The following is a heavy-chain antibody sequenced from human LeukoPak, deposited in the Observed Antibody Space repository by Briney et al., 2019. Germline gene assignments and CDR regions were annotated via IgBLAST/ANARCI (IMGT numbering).Heavy chain of an antibody. CDR2: IGYDGSSN. J-gene: IGHJ4*02. CDR3: AKDPSFRPGYFDY. Sequence: GGSLRLSCAASGFTFRSYDMHWVRQARGKALEGVAFIGYDGSSNYYADSVKGRFTISRDNSKNTLYLQMNSLRAEDTAVYYCAKDPSFRPGYFDYWGQGTLVTVSS. CDR1: GFTFRSYD. V-gene: IGHV3-30*02.